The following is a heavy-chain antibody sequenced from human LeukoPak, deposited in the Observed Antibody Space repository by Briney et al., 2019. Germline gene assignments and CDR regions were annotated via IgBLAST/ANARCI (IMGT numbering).Heavy chain of an antibody. V-gene: IGHV4-59*12. CDR1: GGSISNYY. CDR2: IYYSGST. CDR3: ARDVGAGRINYYYYMDV. Sequence: PSETLSLTCTVSGGSISNYYWSWIRQPPGKGLEWIGYIYYSGSTYYNPSLKSRVTISVDTSKNQFSLKLSSVTAADTAVYYCARDVGAGRINYYYYMDVWGKGTTVTVSS. J-gene: IGHJ6*03. D-gene: IGHD1-26*01.